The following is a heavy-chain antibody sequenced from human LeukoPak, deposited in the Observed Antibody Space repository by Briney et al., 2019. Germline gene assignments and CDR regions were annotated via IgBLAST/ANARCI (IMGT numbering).Heavy chain of an antibody. Sequence: GGSLRLSCAASGFTVSSYSMNWVRQAPGKGLEWVSSISSSSSYIYYADSVKGRFTISRDNAKNSLYLQMNSLRAEDTAVYYCARDSQRDIVVVPAAIYNYWGQGTLVTVSS. CDR1: GFTVSSYS. CDR2: ISSSSSYI. J-gene: IGHJ4*02. CDR3: ARDSQRDIVVVPAAIYNY. D-gene: IGHD2-2*02. V-gene: IGHV3-21*01.